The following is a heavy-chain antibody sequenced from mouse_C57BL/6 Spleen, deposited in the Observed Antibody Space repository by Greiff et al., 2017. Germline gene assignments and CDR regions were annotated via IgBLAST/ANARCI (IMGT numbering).Heavy chain of an antibody. D-gene: IGHD1-1*01. Sequence: EVQLQQSGPELVKPGASVKMSCKASGYTFTDYNMHWVKQSHGKSLEWIGYINPNNGGTSYNQKFKGKATLTVNKSSSTAYMELRSLTSEDSAVYYCAFHYGSSGGYFDVWGTGTTVTVSS. CDR1: GYTFTDYN. CDR2: INPNNGGT. V-gene: IGHV1-22*01. J-gene: IGHJ1*03. CDR3: AFHYGSSGGYFDV.